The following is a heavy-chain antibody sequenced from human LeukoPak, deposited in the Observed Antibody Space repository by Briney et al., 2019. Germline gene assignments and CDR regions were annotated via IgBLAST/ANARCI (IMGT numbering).Heavy chain of an antibody. CDR1: GFTFSAYW. V-gene: IGHV3-7*01. J-gene: IGHJ5*02. CDR2: INQDGSEK. D-gene: IGHD2-15*01. Sequence: GSLRLSCAASGFTFSAYWMTWVRQAPGKGLEWVANINQDGSEKYYVDSVKGRFTISRDNAKNSLYLQMNSLRAEDTAVYYCARDLGYCSGGSCYSINWFDPWGQGTLVTVSS. CDR3: ARDLGYCSGGSCYSINWFDP.